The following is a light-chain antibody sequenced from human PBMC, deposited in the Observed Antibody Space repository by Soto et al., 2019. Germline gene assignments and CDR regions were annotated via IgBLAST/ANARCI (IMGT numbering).Light chain of an antibody. CDR1: SSDVGGYNY. V-gene: IGLV2-8*01. Sequence: SSDVGGYNYVSWYQQHPGKAPKLMIYEVNKRPSGVPDRFSGSKSGNTASLTVSGLQAEDEADYYCSSYAGSSNVFGTGTKVTVL. J-gene: IGLJ1*01. CDR3: SSYAGSSNV. CDR2: EVN.